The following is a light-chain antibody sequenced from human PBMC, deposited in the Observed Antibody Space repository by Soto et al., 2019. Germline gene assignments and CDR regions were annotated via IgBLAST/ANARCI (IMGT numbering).Light chain of an antibody. Sequence: EIVMTQSAATLSVSPGERATLSCRASQSVRSNLAWYQQKPGQAPRLLSYGASTRATGIPARFSGSGSGTEFTLTISSLQSEDFAVYYCQQYNNWSPWRFGHGTKVDIK. J-gene: IGKJ1*01. CDR2: GAS. CDR3: QQYNNWSPWR. V-gene: IGKV3-15*01. CDR1: QSVRSN.